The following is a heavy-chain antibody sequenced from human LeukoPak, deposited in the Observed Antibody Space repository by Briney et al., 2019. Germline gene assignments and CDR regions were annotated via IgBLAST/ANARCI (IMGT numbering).Heavy chain of an antibody. CDR3: ARHNDYGDYFDY. Sequence: PGGSLRLSCAASGFTFSDYYMSWIRQAPAKGLEWVSYISSSGSTIYYADSVKGRFTISRDNAKNSLYLQMNSLRAEDTAVYYCARHNDYGDYFDYWGQGTLVTVSS. CDR1: GFTFSDYY. D-gene: IGHD4-17*01. CDR2: ISSSGSTI. V-gene: IGHV3-11*01. J-gene: IGHJ4*02.